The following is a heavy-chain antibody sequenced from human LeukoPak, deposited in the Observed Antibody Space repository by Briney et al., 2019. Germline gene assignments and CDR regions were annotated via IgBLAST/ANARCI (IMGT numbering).Heavy chain of an antibody. CDR3: ARGRRPDGLY. V-gene: IGHV4-34*01. D-gene: IGHD1-14*01. Sequence: SETLSLTCAVYGESFSGYYWSWIRQPPGKGLEWIGEINHSGSTNSNPSLKSRVTISLDTSKNQFSLKLSSVTAANTAVYYCARGRRPDGLYWGQGTLVTVSS. CDR2: INHSGST. CDR1: GESFSGYY. J-gene: IGHJ4*02.